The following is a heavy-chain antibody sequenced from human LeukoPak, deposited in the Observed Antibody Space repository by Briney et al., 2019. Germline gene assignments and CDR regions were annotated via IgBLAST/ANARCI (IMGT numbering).Heavy chain of an antibody. J-gene: IGHJ4*02. CDR2: IKEDGSEK. Sequence: GGSLRLSCAGSGFPFGDYWMTWVRQAPGKGLEWVANIKEDGSEKYYVDSVKGRFTISRDNAKNSLYLQMNSLRAEDTAVYFCAREYYHNSSGPGACAYWGQGTPVTVST. CDR3: AREYYHNSSGPGACAY. V-gene: IGHV3-7*01. D-gene: IGHD3-22*01. CDR1: GFPFGDYW.